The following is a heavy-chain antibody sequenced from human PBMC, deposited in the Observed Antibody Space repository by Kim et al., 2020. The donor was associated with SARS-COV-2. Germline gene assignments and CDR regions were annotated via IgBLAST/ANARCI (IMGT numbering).Heavy chain of an antibody. CDR2: IYSGGST. CDR1: GFTVSSNY. CDR3: AREKVVTPYYYYYGMDV. J-gene: IGHJ6*02. D-gene: IGHD2-15*01. Sequence: GGSLRLSCAASGFTVSSNYMSWVRQAPGKGLEWVSVIYSGGSTYYADSVKGRFTISRHNSKNTLYLQMNSLRAEDTAVYYCAREKVVTPYYYYYGMDVWGQGTTVTVSS. V-gene: IGHV3-53*04.